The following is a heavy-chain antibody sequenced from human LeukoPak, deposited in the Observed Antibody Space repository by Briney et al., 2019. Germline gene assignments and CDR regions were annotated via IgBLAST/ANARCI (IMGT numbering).Heavy chain of an antibody. D-gene: IGHD6-19*01. CDR2: ISWNSDTI. J-gene: IGHJ4*02. CDR3: KAHSSGLDY. Sequence: GGSLRLSCAASGFTFDDYGMHWVRQAPGKGLEWVSAISWNSDTIGYADSVKGRFTISRDNAKTSLYLQMNSLRAEDTALYYCKAHSSGLDYWGQGTLVTVSS. V-gene: IGHV3-9*01. CDR1: GFTFDDYG.